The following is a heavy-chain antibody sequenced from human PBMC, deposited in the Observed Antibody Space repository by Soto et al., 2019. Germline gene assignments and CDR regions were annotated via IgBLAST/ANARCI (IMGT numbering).Heavy chain of an antibody. CDR2: IYYSGST. CDR3: ASKLGYYYDSSGYPPDY. D-gene: IGHD3-22*01. J-gene: IGHJ4*02. CDR1: GGSISSSSYY. V-gene: IGHV4-39*01. Sequence: SETLSLTCTVSGGSISSSSYYWDWMRQPPGKGLEWIGSIYYSGSTYYNPSLKSRVTISVDTSKNQFSLKLSSVTAADTAVYYCASKLGYYYDSSGYPPDYWGQGTLVTVSS.